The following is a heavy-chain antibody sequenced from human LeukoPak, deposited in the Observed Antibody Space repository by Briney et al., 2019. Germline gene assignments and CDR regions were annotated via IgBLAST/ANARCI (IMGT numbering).Heavy chain of an antibody. J-gene: IGHJ4*02. CDR3: ARYTTAFGY. Sequence: PGGSLRLSCVASGFTFSSYWMSWVRQAPGKGLEWVANMDRVGSEKYYVDSVKGRFTISRDNAKNSLFLQMNSLRAEDTAVYYCARYTTAFGYWGQGTLVTVSS. D-gene: IGHD1-26*01. V-gene: IGHV3-7*01. CDR2: MDRVGSEK. CDR1: GFTFSSYW.